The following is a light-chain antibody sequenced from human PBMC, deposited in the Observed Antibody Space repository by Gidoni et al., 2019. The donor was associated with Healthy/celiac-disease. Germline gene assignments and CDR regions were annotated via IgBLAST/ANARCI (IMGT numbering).Light chain of an antibody. CDR2: DAS. CDR1: QDISNY. J-gene: IGKJ1*01. Sequence: DIQMTQSPSSLSASVGDRVTITCQASQDISNYLNWYQQKPGKAPKLLIYDASNLETGVPSRFSGSGSETDFTFTSSSLQPEDIATYYWQQYDNLWTFGQGTKVEIK. CDR3: QQYDNLWT. V-gene: IGKV1-33*01.